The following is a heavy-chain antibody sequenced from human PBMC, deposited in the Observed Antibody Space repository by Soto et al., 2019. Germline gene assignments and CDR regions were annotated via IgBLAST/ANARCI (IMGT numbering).Heavy chain of an antibody. Sequence: SETLSLTCAVYCGSFSGYYWSWIRQPPGKGLEWIGEINHSGSTNYNPSLKSRVTISVDTSKNQFSLKLSSVTAADTAVYYCANLHYGSGSYYNDYWGQGTLVTVSS. J-gene: IGHJ4*02. CDR2: INHSGST. V-gene: IGHV4-34*01. CDR3: ANLHYGSGSYYNDY. D-gene: IGHD3-10*01. CDR1: CGSFSGYY.